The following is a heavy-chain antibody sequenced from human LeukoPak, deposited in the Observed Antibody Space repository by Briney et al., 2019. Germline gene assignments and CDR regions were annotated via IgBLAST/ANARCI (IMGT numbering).Heavy chain of an antibody. CDR3: AKEGRYSYGGVVFDY. D-gene: IGHD5-18*01. CDR2: ISGSGGST. V-gene: IGHV3-23*01. J-gene: IGHJ4*02. Sequence: GGSLRLSCAASGFAFSSFAMSWVRQAPGKGLEWVSTISGSGGSTYYADSVKGRFTISRDNSKNTLYLQMNSLRAEDTAVYYCAKEGRYSYGGVVFDYWGQGTLVTVSS. CDR1: GFAFSSFA.